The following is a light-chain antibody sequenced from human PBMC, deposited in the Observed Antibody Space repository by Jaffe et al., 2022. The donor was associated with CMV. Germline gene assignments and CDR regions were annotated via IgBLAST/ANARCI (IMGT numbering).Light chain of an antibody. CDR3: NSYIRSTLGI. J-gene: IGLJ2*01. V-gene: IGLV2-14*03. Sequence: QSALTQPASVSGSPGQSITISCTGTSSDVGGYDYVSWYQQHPGKAPKLIIYDVINRPSGVSNRFSGSKSGNTASLTISGLQAEDEADYYCNSYIRSTLGIFGGGTRLTVL. CDR2: DVI. CDR1: SSDVGGYDY.